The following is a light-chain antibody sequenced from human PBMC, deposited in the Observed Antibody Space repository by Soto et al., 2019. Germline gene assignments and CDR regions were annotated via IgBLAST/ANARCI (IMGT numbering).Light chain of an antibody. CDR1: RSNIGAGFD. CDR3: SSYTSTSTLV. J-gene: IGLJ2*01. CDR2: DNN. Sequence: QSVLTQPPSVSGAPGQRVTISCTGTRSNIGAGFDVHWYQQLPGTAPKLLIYDNNNRPSGVPDRFSGSKSGTSASLAITGLQAEDEADYYCSSYTSTSTLVFGGGTKLTVL. V-gene: IGLV1-40*01.